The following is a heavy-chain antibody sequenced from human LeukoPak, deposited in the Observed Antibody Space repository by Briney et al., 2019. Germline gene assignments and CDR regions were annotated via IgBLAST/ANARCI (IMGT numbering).Heavy chain of an antibody. CDR1: GFTFSSYW. V-gene: IGHV3-7*01. CDR3: ARDRLLSWYTFDY. D-gene: IGHD6-13*01. Sequence: GGSLRLSCAASGFTFSSYWMSWVRQAPGKGLEWVANIKQDGSEKYYVDSVKGRFTISRDNAKNSLYLQMNSLRAEDTAVYYCARDRLLSWYTFDYWGQGTLVTVSS. CDR2: IKQDGSEK. J-gene: IGHJ4*02.